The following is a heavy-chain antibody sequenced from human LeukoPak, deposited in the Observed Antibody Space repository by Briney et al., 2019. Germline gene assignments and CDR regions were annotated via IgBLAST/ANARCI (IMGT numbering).Heavy chain of an antibody. CDR1: GGSISSYY. J-gene: IGHJ5*02. V-gene: IGHV4-59*08. Sequence: SETLSLTCTVSGGSISSYYWSWIRQPPGKGLGWIGYIYYSGSTNYNPSLKSRVTISVDTSKNQFSLKLSSVTAADTAVYYCARREGGWFDPWGQGTLVTVSS. CDR3: ARREGGWFDP. CDR2: IYYSGST. D-gene: IGHD2-15*01.